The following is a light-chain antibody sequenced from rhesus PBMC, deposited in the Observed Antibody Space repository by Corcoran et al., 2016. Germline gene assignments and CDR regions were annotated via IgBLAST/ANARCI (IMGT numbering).Light chain of an antibody. J-gene: IGKJ2*01. V-gene: IGKV1-38*01. CDR3: QQRNSYPYS. CDR1: QGISSY. CDR2: DAS. Sequence: DIQLTQSPSSLSASVGDRVTITCRASQGISSYLAWYQQKPGKAPKLLIYDASNLQSGVPSRFRGSGSGTEFTLTISSLQPEDFAVYYCQQRNSYPYSFCQGTKVEIK.